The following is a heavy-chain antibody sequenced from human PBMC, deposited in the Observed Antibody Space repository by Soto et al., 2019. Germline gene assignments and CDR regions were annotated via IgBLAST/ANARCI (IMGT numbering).Heavy chain of an antibody. J-gene: IGHJ4*02. CDR3: AREGASGSHIGH. D-gene: IGHD2-21*01. V-gene: IGHV1-69*01. Sequence: QVQLVQSGAEVKKPGSSVKVSCKASGGTFSSYAISCVRQAPGQGLEWMGGINPIFGTANYAQKFQGRVTITADESTRTAYMELGSLRSEDTAVYYCAREGASGSHIGHWGPGTLVTVSS. CDR1: GGTFSSYA. CDR2: INPIFGTA.